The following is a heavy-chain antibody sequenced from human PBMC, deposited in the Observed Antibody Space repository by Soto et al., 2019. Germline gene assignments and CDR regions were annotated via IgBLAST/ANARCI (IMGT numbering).Heavy chain of an antibody. D-gene: IGHD2-15*01. CDR1: GFTFSSYG. CDR2: ISYDGSNK. Sequence: GALRLSCAASGFTFSSYGMHWVRQAPGKGLEWVAVISYDGSNKYYADSVKGRFTISRDNSKNTLYLQMNSLRAEDTAVYYCAKDAYCSGGSCYYAQPDNYYYYYGMDVWGQGTTVTVSS. V-gene: IGHV3-30*18. J-gene: IGHJ6*02. CDR3: AKDAYCSGGSCYYAQPDNYYYYYGMDV.